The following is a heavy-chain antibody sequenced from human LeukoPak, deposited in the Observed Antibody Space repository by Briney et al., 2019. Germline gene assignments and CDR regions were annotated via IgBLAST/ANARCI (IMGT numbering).Heavy chain of an antibody. Sequence: ASVKVSCKASGYTFTNYDINWVRQATGQGLEWVGWMNPNSGSTGYAQKFQGRVAMTWNTSISTAYMDLSSLRSEDTALYYCARGLRREQQLLRAFDYWGQGTLVTVSS. CDR1: GYTFTNYD. D-gene: IGHD6-13*01. V-gene: IGHV1-8*01. CDR2: MNPNSGST. CDR3: ARGLRREQQLLRAFDY. J-gene: IGHJ4*02.